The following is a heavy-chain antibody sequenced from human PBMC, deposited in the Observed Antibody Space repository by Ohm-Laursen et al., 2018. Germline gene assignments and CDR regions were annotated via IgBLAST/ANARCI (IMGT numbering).Heavy chain of an antibody. CDR2: ISGSGGST. D-gene: IGHD1-7*01. Sequence: GSLRLSCTASGFTFSSYAMSWVRQAPGKGLEWVSAISGSGGSTYYADSVKGRFTISRDNSKNTLYLQMNSLRAEDTAVYYCAKDRSITGTTSCDYWGQGTLVTVSS. CDR1: GFTFSSYA. CDR3: AKDRSITGTTSCDY. V-gene: IGHV3-23*01. J-gene: IGHJ4*02.